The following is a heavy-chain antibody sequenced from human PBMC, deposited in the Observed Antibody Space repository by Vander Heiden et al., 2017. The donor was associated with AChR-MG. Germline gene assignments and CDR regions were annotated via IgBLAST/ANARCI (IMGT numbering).Heavy chain of an antibody. D-gene: IGHD6-6*01. V-gene: IGHV3-21*01. J-gene: IGHJ4*02. CDR2: ISSSSSYI. CDR3: AREEAHSSSSTY. CDR1: GFTFSSYS. Sequence: EVQLVESGGGLVKPGGSLRLSCAASGFTFSSYSMNWVRQAPGKGLEWVSSISSSSSYIYYADSVKGRFTISRDNAKNSLYLQMNSLRAEDTAVYYCAREEAHSSSSTYWGQGPLVTVSS.